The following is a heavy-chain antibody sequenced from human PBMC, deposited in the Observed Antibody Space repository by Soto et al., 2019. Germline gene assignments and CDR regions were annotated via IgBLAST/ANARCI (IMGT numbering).Heavy chain of an antibody. CDR1: GDSISGYY. V-gene: IGHV4-59*01. CDR2: IYYSGNT. Sequence: AETLSLTSTVSGDSISGYYWSWIRQPPGKGLQWIGYIYYSGNTNYNPSLKGRVTMSVDTSKNQFSLQVSSVTAADTAVYLCAKYRRTDAEGYTFDYWGQGPLVTVSS. D-gene: IGHD2-15*01. CDR3: AKYRRTDAEGYTFDY. J-gene: IGHJ4*02.